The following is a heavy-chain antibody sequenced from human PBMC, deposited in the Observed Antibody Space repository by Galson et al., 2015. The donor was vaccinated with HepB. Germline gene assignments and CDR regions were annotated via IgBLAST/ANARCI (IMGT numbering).Heavy chain of an antibody. D-gene: IGHD3-10*01. J-gene: IGHJ3*02. Sequence: SLRLSCAASGFTFSSYSMNWVRQAPGKGLEWVSYISSSSSTIYYADSVKGRFTISRDNAKNSLYLQMNSLRDEDTAVYYCARDTLLWFGELPGAFDIWGQGTMVTVSS. CDR2: ISSSSSTI. CDR1: GFTFSSYS. CDR3: ARDTLLWFGELPGAFDI. V-gene: IGHV3-48*02.